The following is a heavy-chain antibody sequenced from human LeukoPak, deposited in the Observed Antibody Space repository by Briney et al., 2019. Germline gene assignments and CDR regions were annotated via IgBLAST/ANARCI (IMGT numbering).Heavy chain of an antibody. J-gene: IGHJ4*02. CDR3: ARSPRIAVADHFDY. D-gene: IGHD6-19*01. Sequence: GESLKISCKGSGYSFIRYWIGWVRQMPGKGLEWMVIIYPGDSDTRYSPSFQGQVTISVDKSISTAYLQWSSLKASDTAMYYCARSPRIAVADHFDYWGQGTLVTVSS. CDR2: IYPGDSDT. V-gene: IGHV5-51*01. CDR1: GYSFIRYW.